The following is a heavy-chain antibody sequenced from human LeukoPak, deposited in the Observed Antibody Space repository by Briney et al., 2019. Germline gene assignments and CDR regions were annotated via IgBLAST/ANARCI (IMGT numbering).Heavy chain of an antibody. CDR2: IYYSGST. Sequence: SETLSLTCAVYGGSFSGYYWGWIRQPPGKGLEWIGSIYYSGSTYYNPSLESRVTISVDTAKNQFSLKLSSVTAADTAVYYCASRKAATTFDYWGQGTLVTVSS. CDR1: GGSFSGYY. J-gene: IGHJ4*02. CDR3: ASRKAATTFDY. V-gene: IGHV4-39*01. D-gene: IGHD1-1*01.